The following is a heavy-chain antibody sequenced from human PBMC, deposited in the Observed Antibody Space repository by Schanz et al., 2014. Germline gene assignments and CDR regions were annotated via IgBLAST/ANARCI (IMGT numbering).Heavy chain of an antibody. CDR2: IFFRGST. Sequence: QVQLQESGPGLVKPSQTLSLTCAVSGGSISSGGYSWSWIRQPPGKGLEWIGYIFFRGSTYYNPSLTNGVTISKDPSKNPFSRRLTSVTAADTAVYYCYGMDVWGQGTTVTVSS. V-gene: IGHV4-30-4*07. CDR3: YGMDV. J-gene: IGHJ6*02. CDR1: GGSISSGGYS.